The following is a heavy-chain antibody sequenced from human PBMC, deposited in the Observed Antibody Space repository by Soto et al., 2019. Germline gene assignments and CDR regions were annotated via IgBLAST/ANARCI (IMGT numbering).Heavy chain of an antibody. Sequence: QVQLVESGGGVVQPGRSLRLSCAASGFTFSNNGMHWVRQAPGKGLEWVAVIWYDGSNDYFADSVKGRFTISRDNSKNTLFLQMDILRAEDTAVYYCGRCVDYRDYAIDYWGQGTLVTVSS. CDR1: GFTFSNNG. CDR2: IWYDGSND. J-gene: IGHJ4*02. D-gene: IGHD4-17*01. CDR3: GRCVDYRDYAIDY. V-gene: IGHV3-33*01.